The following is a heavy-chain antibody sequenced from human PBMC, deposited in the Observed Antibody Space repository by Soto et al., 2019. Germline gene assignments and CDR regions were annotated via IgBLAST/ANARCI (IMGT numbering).Heavy chain of an antibody. CDR2: IYYSGST. J-gene: IGHJ4*02. V-gene: IGHV4-31*03. Sequence: PSETLSLTCTVSGGSISSGVYYWTWIRQHPGKGLEWIGYIYYSGSTYYNPSLKSRVTISIDTSKNQFYMKLSSVTAADTAVYYCAREAYDSSGYLLGLWGQGTLVTVSS. CDR1: GGSISSGVYY. CDR3: AREAYDSSGYLLGL. D-gene: IGHD3-22*01.